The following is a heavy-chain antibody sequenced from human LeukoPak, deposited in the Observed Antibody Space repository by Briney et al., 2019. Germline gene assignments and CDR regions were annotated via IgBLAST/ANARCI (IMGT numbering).Heavy chain of an antibody. CDR3: ARGTVSGQDYYYMDV. J-gene: IGHJ6*03. D-gene: IGHD2-15*01. Sequence: ASVKVSCKASGYTFTGYYMHWVRQAPGQGLEWMGWINGNNGKTNYAQKLQGRVTMTTDTSTSTVYMELRSLRSDDTAVYHCARGTVSGQDYYYMDVWGTGTTVSVSS. V-gene: IGHV1-18*04. CDR1: GYTFTGYY. CDR2: INGNNGKT.